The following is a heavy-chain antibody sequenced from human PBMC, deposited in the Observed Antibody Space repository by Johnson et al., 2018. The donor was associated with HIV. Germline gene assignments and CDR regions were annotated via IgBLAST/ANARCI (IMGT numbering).Heavy chain of an antibody. J-gene: IGHJ3*01. D-gene: IGHD6-19*01. CDR3: ARKQWLEIPSDALDV. CDR2: IKQDGSEK. CDR1: GFTFSSYA. V-gene: IGHV3-7*01. Sequence: EVQLLESGGGVVQPGRSLRLSCAASGFTFSSYAMHWVRQAPGKGLEWVANIKQDGSEKYYVDSVKGRFTISRDNAKKTLYLQMKSLRAEDTAVYYCARKQWLEIPSDALDVWGQGTMVTVSS.